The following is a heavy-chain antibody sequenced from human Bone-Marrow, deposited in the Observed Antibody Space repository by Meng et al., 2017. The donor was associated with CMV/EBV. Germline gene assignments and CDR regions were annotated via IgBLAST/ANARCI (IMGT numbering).Heavy chain of an antibody. CDR1: GGTFSSYA. J-gene: IGHJ5*02. CDR2: IIPIFGTA. V-gene: IGHV1-69*12. CDR3: ARDRPNYYDSTLNWIDP. D-gene: IGHD3-22*01. Sequence: QVQLGRAGAEVKKPGSSVKVPCEASGGTFSSYAISWVRQAPGQGLEWMGGIIPIFGTANYAQKFQGRVTITADESTSTAYMELSSLRSEDTAVYYCARDRPNYYDSTLNWIDPWGQGTLVTVSS.